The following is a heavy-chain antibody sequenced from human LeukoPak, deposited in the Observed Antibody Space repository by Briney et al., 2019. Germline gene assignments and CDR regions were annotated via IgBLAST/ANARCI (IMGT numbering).Heavy chain of an antibody. CDR1: GFTFSSYA. CDR2: ISGSGGST. Sequence: GGSLRLSCAASGFTFSSYAMSWVRQAPGKGLEWVSAISGSGGSTYYADSVKGRFTISRDDSKNTLYLQMNSLRAEDTAVYYCAKVSYYYYGMDVWGQGTTVTVSS. J-gene: IGHJ6*02. V-gene: IGHV3-23*01. CDR3: AKVSYYYYGMDV.